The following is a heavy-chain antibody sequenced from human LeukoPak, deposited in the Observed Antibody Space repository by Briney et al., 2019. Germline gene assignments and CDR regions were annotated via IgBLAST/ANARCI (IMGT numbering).Heavy chain of an antibody. Sequence: GGSLRLSCAASGFTLSSYAMSWVRQAPGKGLEWVSAISGSGGSTYYADSVKGRFTISRDNSKNTLYLQMNSLRAEDTAVYYCAKKGIAVAGTLAYYFDYWGQGTLVTVSS. D-gene: IGHD6-19*01. CDR2: ISGSGGST. J-gene: IGHJ4*02. CDR3: AKKGIAVAGTLAYYFDY. CDR1: GFTLSSYA. V-gene: IGHV3-23*01.